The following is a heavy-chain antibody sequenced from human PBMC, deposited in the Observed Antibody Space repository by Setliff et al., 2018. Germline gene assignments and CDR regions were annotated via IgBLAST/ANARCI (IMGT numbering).Heavy chain of an antibody. CDR3: RRLVRYCIRATCQRASGGDF. CDR1: GYTFTSYY. D-gene: IGHD2-2*01. CDR2: VSTYNGDT. V-gene: IGHV1-18*04. J-gene: IGHJ4*02. Sequence: ASVKVSCKAGGYTFTSYYMYWVRQAPGQGLEWMGWVSTYNGDTKYAQNFRGRVTMTTDMSTSTVYMEMRNLSSDDTAVYYCRRLVRYCIRATCQRASGGDFWGQGTLVTVSS.